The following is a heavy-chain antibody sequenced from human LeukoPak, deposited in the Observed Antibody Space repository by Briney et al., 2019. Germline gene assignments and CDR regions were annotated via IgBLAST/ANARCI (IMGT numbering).Heavy chain of an antibody. CDR2: ISSSGSTI. J-gene: IGHJ4*02. V-gene: IGHV3-48*03. CDR3: ARGDYYDSSGYYYGFDY. Sequence: PGGSLRLSCAASGFTFSSYEMNWVRQAPGEGLEWVSYISSSGSTIYYADSVKGRFTISRDNAKNSLYLQMNRLRAEDTAVYYCARGDYYDSSGYYYGFDYWGQGTLVTVSS. CDR1: GFTFSSYE. D-gene: IGHD3-22*01.